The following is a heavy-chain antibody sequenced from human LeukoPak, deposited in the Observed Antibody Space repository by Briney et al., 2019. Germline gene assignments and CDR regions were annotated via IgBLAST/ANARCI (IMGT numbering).Heavy chain of an antibody. J-gene: IGHJ5*02. CDR3: ARAPEKAERDWFDP. CDR1: GFTFSSYW. Sequence: GGSLRLSCAASGFTFSSYWMSWVRQAPGKGLEWVANIKQDGSEKYYVDSVKGRFTISRDNAKNSLYLQMNSLRAEDTAVYYCARAPEKAERDWFDPWGQGTLVTVSS. CDR2: IKQDGSEK. V-gene: IGHV3-7*04. D-gene: IGHD1-14*01.